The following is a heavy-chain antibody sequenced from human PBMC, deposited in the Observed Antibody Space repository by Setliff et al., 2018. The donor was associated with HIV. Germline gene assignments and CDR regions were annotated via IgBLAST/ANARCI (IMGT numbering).Heavy chain of an antibody. Sequence: GGSLRLSCAASGFTFSSYWMSWVRQAPGKGLEWVANIKQDGSEKYYVDSVKGRFTISRDNAKNSLYLQMNSLRAEDTAVYYCARDQFTWNDHDQNNHYYGIDVWGQGTTVTVSS. CDR1: GFTFSSYW. CDR2: IKQDGSEK. D-gene: IGHD1-1*01. V-gene: IGHV3-7*01. J-gene: IGHJ6*02. CDR3: ARDQFTWNDHDQNNHYYGIDV.